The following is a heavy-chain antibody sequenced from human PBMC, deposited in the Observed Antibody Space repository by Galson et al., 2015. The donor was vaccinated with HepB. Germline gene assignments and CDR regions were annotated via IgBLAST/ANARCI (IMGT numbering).Heavy chain of an antibody. J-gene: IGHJ3*02. CDR3: ARSPPRYYDSSGYSTNPAVDI. Sequence: SLRLSCAASGFTFSSYAMHWVRQAPGKGLEYVSAISSNGGRTYYANSVKGRFTISRDNSKNTVYLQMGSLRAEDMAVYYCARSPPRYYDSSGYSTNPAVDIWGQGTMVTVSS. D-gene: IGHD3-22*01. V-gene: IGHV3-64*01. CDR2: ISSNGGRT. CDR1: GFTFSSYA.